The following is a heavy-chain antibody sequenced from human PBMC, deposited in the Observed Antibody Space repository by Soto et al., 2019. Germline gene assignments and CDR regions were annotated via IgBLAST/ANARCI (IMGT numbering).Heavy chain of an antibody. Sequence: PGGSLRLSCAASGFTFSSYAMSWVRQAPGKGLEWVSAISGSGGSTYYADSVKGRFTISRDNSKNTLYLQMNSLRAEDTAVYYCAKSYSSSSYLVGYNWFDPWGQGTLVTAPQ. CDR1: GFTFSSYA. CDR2: ISGSGGST. V-gene: IGHV3-23*01. D-gene: IGHD6-6*01. CDR3: AKSYSSSSYLVGYNWFDP. J-gene: IGHJ5*02.